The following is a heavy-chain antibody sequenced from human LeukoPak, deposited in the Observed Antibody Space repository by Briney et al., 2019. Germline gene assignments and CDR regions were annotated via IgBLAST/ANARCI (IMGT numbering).Heavy chain of an antibody. CDR3: ASLVVAATAHVATNWFDP. CDR2: IIPIFGTA. D-gene: IGHD2-15*01. J-gene: IGHJ5*02. V-gene: IGHV1-69*06. Sequence: ASVKVSCKASGGTFSSYAISWVRQAPGQGLEWMGGIIPIFGTANYAQKFQGRVTITADKSTSTAYMELSSLRSEDTAVYYCASLVVAATAHVATNWFDPWGQGTLVTVSS. CDR1: GGTFSSYA.